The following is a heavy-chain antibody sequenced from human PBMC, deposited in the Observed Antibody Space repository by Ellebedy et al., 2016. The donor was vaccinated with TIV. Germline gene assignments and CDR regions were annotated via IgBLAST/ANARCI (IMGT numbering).Heavy chain of an antibody. V-gene: IGHV1-2*02. J-gene: IGHJ5*02. CDR1: GYTFTGYY. CDR3: ARDGGVGEDWFDP. D-gene: IGHD3-10*01. CDR2: INVNTGGT. Sequence: ASVKVSCKASGYTFTGYYIHWVRQAPGQGPEWMGWINVNTGGTNYAQRFQGRVAMTSDTSISTAYMELSRLTSDDTAVYYCARDGGVGEDWFDPWGQGTQVTVSS.